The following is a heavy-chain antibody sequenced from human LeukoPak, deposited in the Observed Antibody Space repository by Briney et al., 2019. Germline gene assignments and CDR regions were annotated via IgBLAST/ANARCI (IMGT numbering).Heavy chain of an antibody. V-gene: IGHV3-33*01. D-gene: IGHD3-22*01. CDR1: GFTFSSYG. J-gene: IGHJ3*02. Sequence: LSGRSLRLSCAASGFTFSSYGMHWVRQAPGKGLEWVAVIWYDGSNKYYADSVKGRFTISRDNSKNTLYLQMNSLRAEDTAVYYCARDGAMIVVVDAFDIWGQGTMVTVSS. CDR3: ARDGAMIVVVDAFDI. CDR2: IWYDGSNK.